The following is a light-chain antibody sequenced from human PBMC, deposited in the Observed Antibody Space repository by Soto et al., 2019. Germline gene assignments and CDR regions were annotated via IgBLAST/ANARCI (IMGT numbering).Light chain of an antibody. CDR1: QSISNW. CDR3: QQYNGYRWT. J-gene: IGKJ1*01. V-gene: IGKV1-5*03. Sequence: DIQMTQSPSTLSASVGDRVTITCRASQSISNWLAWYQQKPGKAPKILIYKASSLESGVPSRFSGSGSGTEFTPTISSLQPADSATYYCQQYNGYRWTFGQGTKV. CDR2: KAS.